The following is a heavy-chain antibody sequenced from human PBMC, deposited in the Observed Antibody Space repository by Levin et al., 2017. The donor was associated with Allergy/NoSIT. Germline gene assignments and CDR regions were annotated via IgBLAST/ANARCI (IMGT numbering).Heavy chain of an antibody. CDR2: ISYDGSNK. Sequence: GESLKISCAASGFTFSSYAMHWVRQAPGKGLEWVAVISYDGSNKYYADSVKGRFTISRDNSKNTLYLQMNSLRAEDTAVYYCARDAEPTCGGCEYYYYGMDVWGQGTTVTVSS. D-gene: IGHD3-16*01. CDR3: ARDAEPTCGGCEYYYYGMDV. J-gene: IGHJ6*02. V-gene: IGHV3-30-3*01. CDR1: GFTFSSYA.